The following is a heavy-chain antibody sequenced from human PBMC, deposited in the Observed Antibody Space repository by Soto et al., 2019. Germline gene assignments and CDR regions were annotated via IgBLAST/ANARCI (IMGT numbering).Heavy chain of an antibody. V-gene: IGHV3-11*01. J-gene: IGHJ4*02. Sequence: QVHLEESGGGLVKPGGSLRLSCTASGFIFSDYYMSWIRQAPGKGLEWVSDISNSGRITHHADSVEGRFTISRDNAKDSLYLQMTSLAPGHSALYYCARDRGGVSLTLEYWGPGTLVNVSS. D-gene: IGHD3-16*01. CDR2: ISNSGRIT. CDR3: ARDRGGVSLTLEY. CDR1: GFIFSDYY.